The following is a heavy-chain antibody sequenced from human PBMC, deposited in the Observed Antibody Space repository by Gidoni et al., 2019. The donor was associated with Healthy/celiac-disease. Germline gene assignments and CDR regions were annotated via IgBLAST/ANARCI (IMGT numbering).Heavy chain of an antibody. CDR1: GGTFSSYT. D-gene: IGHD3-10*01. CDR3: AGSSTYYYGSGSYQYYGMDV. CDR2: IIPILGIA. J-gene: IGHJ6*02. Sequence: QVQLVQSGAEVKKPGSSVKVSCKASGGTFSSYTISWVRQAPGQGLEWMGRIIPILGIANYAQKFQGRVTITADKSTSTAYMELSSLRSEDTAVYYCAGSSTYYYGSGSYQYYGMDVWGQGTTVTVSS. V-gene: IGHV1-69*02.